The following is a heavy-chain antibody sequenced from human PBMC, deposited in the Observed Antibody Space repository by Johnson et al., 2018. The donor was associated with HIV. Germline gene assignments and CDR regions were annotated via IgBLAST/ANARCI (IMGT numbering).Heavy chain of an antibody. CDR1: GFIFSSYA. CDR3: AREGGSCSGGWCLDALDF. J-gene: IGHJ3*01. D-gene: IGHD2-15*01. CDR2: IGFDGSVN. Sequence: QVQLVESGGGVVQPGRSLRLSCAASGFIFSSYAIHWVRQAPGKGLQWVAVIGFDGSVNNSVDSVKGRFTISRDNAKNSLYLQMDSLRAEDTAVYYCAREGGSCSGGWCLDALDFWGQGTTVTVSS. V-gene: IGHV3-30*04.